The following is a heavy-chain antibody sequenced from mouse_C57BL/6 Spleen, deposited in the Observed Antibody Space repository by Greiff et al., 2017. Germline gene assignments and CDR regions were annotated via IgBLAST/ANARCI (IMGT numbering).Heavy chain of an antibody. CDR2: INPNNGGT. CDR3: ARVGYYGRWFAY. CDR1: GYTFTDYY. V-gene: IGHV1-26*01. Sequence: EVQLQQSGPELVKPGASVKISCKASGYTFTDYYMNWVKQSHGKSLEWIGDINPNNGGTSYNQKFKGKATLTVDKSSSTAYMELRSLTSEDSAVYDCARVGYYGRWFAYWGQGTLVTVSA. J-gene: IGHJ3*01. D-gene: IGHD1-2*01.